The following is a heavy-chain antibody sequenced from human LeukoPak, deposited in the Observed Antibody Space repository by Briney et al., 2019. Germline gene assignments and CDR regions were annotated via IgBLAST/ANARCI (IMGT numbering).Heavy chain of an antibody. CDR3: AKNACGGDCQNWFDP. CDR1: GFNFSSYA. J-gene: IGHJ5*02. Sequence: GGSLRLSCAASGFNFSSYAMSWVRQAPGKGLEWVSAISGSGGSTYYADSVKGRFTISRDNSKNTLYLQMNSLRAEDTAVYYCAKNACGGDCQNWFDPWGQGTLVTVSS. V-gene: IGHV3-23*01. D-gene: IGHD2-21*02. CDR2: ISGSGGST.